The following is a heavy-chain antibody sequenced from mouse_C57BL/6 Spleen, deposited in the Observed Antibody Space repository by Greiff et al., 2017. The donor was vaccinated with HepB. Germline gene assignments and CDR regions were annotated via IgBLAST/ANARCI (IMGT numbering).Heavy chain of an antibody. D-gene: IGHD2-2*01. Sequence: DVQLQESGGGLVKPGGSLKLSCAASGFTFSDYGMHWVRQAPEKGLEWVAYISSGSSTIYYADTVKGRFTISRDNAKNTLFLQMTSLRSEDTAMYYCARGDGYLFAYWGQGTLVTVSA. V-gene: IGHV5-17*01. J-gene: IGHJ3*01. CDR3: ARGDGYLFAY. CDR2: ISSGSSTI. CDR1: GFTFSDYG.